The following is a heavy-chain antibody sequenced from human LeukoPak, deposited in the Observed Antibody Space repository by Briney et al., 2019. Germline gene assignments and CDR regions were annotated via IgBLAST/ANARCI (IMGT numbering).Heavy chain of an antibody. D-gene: IGHD6-13*01. CDR1: GFTFSSYG. Sequence: GGSLRLSCAASGFTFSSYGMHWVRQAPGKGLEWVAVISYDGSNKYYADSVKGRFTISRDNSRNTLYLQMNSLRAEDTAVYYCARGGPTAAGSWWAEHQFDYWGQGTLVTVSS. J-gene: IGHJ4*02. V-gene: IGHV3-30*03. CDR2: ISYDGSNK. CDR3: ARGGPTAAGSWWAEHQFDY.